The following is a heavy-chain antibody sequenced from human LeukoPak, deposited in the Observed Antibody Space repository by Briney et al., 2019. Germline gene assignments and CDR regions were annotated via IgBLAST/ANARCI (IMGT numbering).Heavy chain of an antibody. V-gene: IGHV3-48*01. Sequence: GGSLRLSCAASGFTFSSYSMNWVRQAPGKGLEWVSYISSSSSMIYYADSVKGRFTISRDNAKNSLYLQMNSLRAEDTAVYYCARIMTTVTTVEYWGQGTLVTVSS. J-gene: IGHJ4*02. D-gene: IGHD4-17*01. CDR3: ARIMTTVTTVEY. CDR2: ISSSSSMI. CDR1: GFTFSSYS.